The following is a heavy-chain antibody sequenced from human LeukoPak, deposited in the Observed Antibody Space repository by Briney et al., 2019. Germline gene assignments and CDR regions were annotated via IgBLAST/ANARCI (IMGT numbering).Heavy chain of an antibody. J-gene: IGHJ4*02. D-gene: IGHD2-15*01. V-gene: IGHV1-18*01. CDR1: GYAFAFYG. CDR2: ISVNNGYT. CDR3: ARDAVVVTAMRTGGIDY. Sequence: ASVKVSCKASGYAFAFYGISWVRQAPGQGLEWMGWISVNNGYTHYAQKFQDRVTMTTDTSTSTAYMELRSLRSDDTALYYCARDAVVVTAMRTGGIDYWGQGTLVTVSS.